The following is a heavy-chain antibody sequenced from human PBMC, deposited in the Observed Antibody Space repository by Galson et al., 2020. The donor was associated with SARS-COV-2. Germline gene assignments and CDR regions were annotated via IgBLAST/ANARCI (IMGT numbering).Heavy chain of an antibody. Sequence: GGSLRLSCAASGFTFSNAWMSWVRQAPGKGLEWVGHIKSKTDGGTTDYAAPVKGRFTISRDDSKNTLYLQMNSLKTEDTAVYYCTTAFHTRYCSSTSCYTADFWGQGTLVTVSS. D-gene: IGHD2-2*02. CDR3: TTAFHTRYCSSTSCYTADF. CDR1: GFTFSNAW. V-gene: IGHV3-15*01. CDR2: IKSKTDGGTT. J-gene: IGHJ4*02.